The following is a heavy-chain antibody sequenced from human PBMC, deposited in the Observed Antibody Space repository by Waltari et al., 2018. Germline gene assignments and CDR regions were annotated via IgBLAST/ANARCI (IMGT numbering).Heavy chain of an antibody. D-gene: IGHD6-6*01. CDR1: GGSFSGYY. J-gene: IGHJ5*02. Sequence: QVQLQQWGAGLLKPSETQSLTCAVSGGSFSGYYWTWIRQPPGKGLEWIGDITHTGTTNYNSSLKSRVTMSIDTSKNQFSLTVTSVTAADTAIYYCAASRRSSGAGFDPWGQGTLVTVSS. CDR2: ITHTGTT. CDR3: AASRRSSGAGFDP. V-gene: IGHV4-34*02.